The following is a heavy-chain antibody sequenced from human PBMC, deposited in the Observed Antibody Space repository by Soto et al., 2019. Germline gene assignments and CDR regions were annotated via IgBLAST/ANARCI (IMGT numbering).Heavy chain of an antibody. Sequence: QVQLVESGGGVVQPGRSLRLSCAASGFTFSSYAMEWVRQAPGKGLEWVAVISYDGSNKYYADSVKGRFTISRDNPKNPLYLQMNSLRTEDTAVYYCARIFSPPFYSRSPPIKDYWGQGTLVTVSS. CDR2: ISYDGSNK. J-gene: IGHJ4*02. CDR1: GFTFSSYA. CDR3: ARIFSPPFYSRSPPIKDY. D-gene: IGHD6-6*01. V-gene: IGHV3-30-3*01.